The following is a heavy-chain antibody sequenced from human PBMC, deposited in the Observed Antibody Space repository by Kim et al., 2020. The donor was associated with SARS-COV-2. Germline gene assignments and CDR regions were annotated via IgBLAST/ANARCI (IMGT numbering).Heavy chain of an antibody. V-gene: IGHV3-23*01. CDR1: GFTFSSYA. D-gene: IGHD2-2*01. CDR3: AKVGYCSSTSCRIWVYYYYGMDV. J-gene: IGHJ6*02. Sequence: GGSLRLSCAASGFTFSSYAMSWVRQAPGKGLEWVSAISGSGGSTYYADSVKGRFTISRDNSKNTLYLQMNSLRAEDTAVYYCAKVGYCSSTSCRIWVYYYYGMDVWGQGTTVTVSS. CDR2: ISGSGGST.